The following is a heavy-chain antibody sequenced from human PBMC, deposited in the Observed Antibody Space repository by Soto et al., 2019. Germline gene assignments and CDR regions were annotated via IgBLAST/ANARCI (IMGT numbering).Heavy chain of an antibody. D-gene: IGHD6-13*01. CDR1: EFIFSGFTFSSYS. V-gene: IGHV3-66*01. J-gene: IGHJ4*02. CDR3: ARDTSSSSWYAGYFDY. Sequence: GVSLRLSCAASEFIFSGFTFSSYSMYWVRQDPRKGLEWVSVIYSGGSTYYADSVKGRFTISRDNSKNTLYLQMNSLRAEDTAVYYCARDTSSSSWYAGYFDYWGQGT. CDR2: IYSGGST.